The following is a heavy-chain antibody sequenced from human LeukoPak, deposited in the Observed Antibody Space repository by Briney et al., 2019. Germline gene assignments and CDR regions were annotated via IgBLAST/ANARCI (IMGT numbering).Heavy chain of an antibody. CDR2: INHSGST. Sequence: KPSETLSLTCAVYGGSFSGYYWSWIRQPPGKGLEWIGEINHSGSTNYNPSLKSRVTISVDTSKNQFSLKLSSVTAADTAVYYCARGHSGYWGQGTLVTVSS. J-gene: IGHJ4*02. CDR3: ARGHSGY. V-gene: IGHV4-34*01. CDR1: GGSFSGYY. D-gene: IGHD2-15*01.